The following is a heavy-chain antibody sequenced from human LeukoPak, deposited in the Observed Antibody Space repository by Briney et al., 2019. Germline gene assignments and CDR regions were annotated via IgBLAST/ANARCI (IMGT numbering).Heavy chain of an antibody. D-gene: IGHD2-21*01. V-gene: IGHV1-2*02. Sequence: SVKVSCTASGYTFTAQYMHWVRQAPGQGLEWMGWINPNNGETKYAQSFLGRVTMTRDTSTTTAYMELSSLRSDDTAVYFCASYPRSIPTPPFDYWGQGTLVTVSS. CDR1: GYTFTAQY. J-gene: IGHJ4*02. CDR2: INPNNGET. CDR3: ASYPRSIPTPPFDY.